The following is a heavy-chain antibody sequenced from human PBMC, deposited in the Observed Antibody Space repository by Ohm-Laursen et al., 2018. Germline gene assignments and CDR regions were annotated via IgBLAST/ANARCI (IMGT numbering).Heavy chain of an antibody. Sequence: SLRLSCTAFGFTFSSYAMSWVRQAPGKGLEWVSAISGSGGSTYYADSVKGRFTISRDNSKNTLYLQMNSLRAEDTAVYYCAKDPYYGSGSYFADYWGQGTLVTVSS. D-gene: IGHD3-10*01. CDR3: AKDPYYGSGSYFADY. V-gene: IGHV3-23*01. CDR2: ISGSGGST. CDR1: GFTFSSYA. J-gene: IGHJ4*02.